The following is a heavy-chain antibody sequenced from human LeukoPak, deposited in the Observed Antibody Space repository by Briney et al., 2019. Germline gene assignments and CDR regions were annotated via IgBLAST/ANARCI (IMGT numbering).Heavy chain of an antibody. CDR3: AREGKDIVVVPAAMRYYYYMDV. Sequence: SQTLSLTRAISGDSVSSNSAAWNWIRQSPSRGLEWLGRTYYRSKWYNDYAVSVKSRITINPDTSKNQFSLKLSSVTAADTAVYYCAREGKDIVVVPAAMRYYYYMDVWGKGTTVTISS. CDR2: TYYRSKWYN. D-gene: IGHD2-2*01. J-gene: IGHJ6*03. V-gene: IGHV6-1*01. CDR1: GDSVSSNSAA.